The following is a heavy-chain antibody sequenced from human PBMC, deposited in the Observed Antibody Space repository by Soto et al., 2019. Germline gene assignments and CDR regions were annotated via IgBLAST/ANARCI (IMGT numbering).Heavy chain of an antibody. V-gene: IGHV3-43*01. CDR1: GFTFDDYT. Sequence: GVLRLSSAASGFTFDDYTMHWVLQAPGKGLEWVSLISWDGGSTYYADSVKGRFTISRDNSKNSLYLQMNSLRTEDTALYYCAKDLLTGRTLYYYGMDVWGQGTTVTVSS. J-gene: IGHJ6*02. CDR3: AKDLLTGRTLYYYGMDV. CDR2: ISWDGGST. D-gene: IGHD7-27*01.